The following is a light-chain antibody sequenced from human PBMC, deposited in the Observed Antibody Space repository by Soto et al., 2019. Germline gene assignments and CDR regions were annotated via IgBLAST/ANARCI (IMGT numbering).Light chain of an antibody. V-gene: IGLV2-14*01. CDR3: SSYSSDTTVI. Sequence: SALTQPASVTGSPGQSITLSCTGTSSDVGSYNYVSWYQQHPGKAPKLLISEVSNRPSGVSNRFSGSKSGNTASLPISGLQAEDESDYYCSSYSSDTTVIFGGGTKLTVL. CDR2: EVS. CDR1: SSDVGSYNY. J-gene: IGLJ2*01.